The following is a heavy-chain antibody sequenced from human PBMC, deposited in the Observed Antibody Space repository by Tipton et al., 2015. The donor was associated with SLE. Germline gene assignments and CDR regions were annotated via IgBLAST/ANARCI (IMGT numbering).Heavy chain of an antibody. CDR1: GFTFSSYG. V-gene: IGHV3-30*02. CDR2: IRYDGSNK. Sequence: SLRLSCAASGFTFSSYGMYWVRQAPGKGLEWVTFIRYDGSNKYYADSEKDRFTLSRVNSKNTRSLQMNNLGTEDTDVYYCAKRGAAGGVGAGGFGCGGQGTLVMVSS. J-gene: IGHJ4*02. CDR3: AKRGAAGGVGAGGFGC. D-gene: IGHD6-13*01.